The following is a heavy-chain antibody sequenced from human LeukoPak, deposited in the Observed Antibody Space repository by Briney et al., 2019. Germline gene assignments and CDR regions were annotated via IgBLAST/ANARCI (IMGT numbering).Heavy chain of an antibody. Sequence: ASVKVSCTASGYTFTGYYMHWVRQAPGQGLEWMGWINPNSGGTNYAQKFPGRVTMTRDTSISTAYMELSRLRSDDTAVYYCARLACSGGSCFSALFGWFDPWGQGTLVTVSS. D-gene: IGHD2-15*01. J-gene: IGHJ5*02. CDR2: INPNSGGT. V-gene: IGHV1-2*02. CDR1: GYTFTGYY. CDR3: ARLACSGGSCFSALFGWFDP.